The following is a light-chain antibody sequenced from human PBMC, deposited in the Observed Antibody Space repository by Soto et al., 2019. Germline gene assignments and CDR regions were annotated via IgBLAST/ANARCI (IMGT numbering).Light chain of an antibody. CDR3: QQFDSYSLT. J-gene: IGKJ4*01. Sequence: DIQMTQSPSTLSASVGDSVTITCRASQSISSWLAWYQQKPGKAPKLLISYASILESGVPSRFSGSGSGTEFTLTISSLQPDDFATYYCQQFDSYSLTFGGGTKVEIK. V-gene: IGKV1-5*01. CDR2: YAS. CDR1: QSISSW.